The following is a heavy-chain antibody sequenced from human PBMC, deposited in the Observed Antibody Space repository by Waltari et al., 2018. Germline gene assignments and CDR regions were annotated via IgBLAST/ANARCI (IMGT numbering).Heavy chain of an antibody. J-gene: IGHJ4*02. CDR3: ARAPAAVYDFDY. Sequence: QVQLVQSGAEVKKPGASVKVSCKASGYTFTGYYMHWVRQAPGQGLEWMGWINRNGGGTNYAKKVQGTVTMTRDTANRTAYMELSRLRSEDTAVYYCARAPAAVYDFDYWGQGTLVTVSS. D-gene: IGHD2-8*01. CDR1: GYTFTGYY. CDR2: INRNGGGT. V-gene: IGHV1-2*02.